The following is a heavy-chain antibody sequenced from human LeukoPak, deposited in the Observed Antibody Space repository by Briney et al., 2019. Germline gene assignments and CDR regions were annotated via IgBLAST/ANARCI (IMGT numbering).Heavy chain of an antibody. J-gene: IGHJ5*02. D-gene: IGHD6-13*01. Sequence: PSETLSLTCTVSGGSISSSSYYWSWIRQPPGKGLEWIGEINHSGSTNYNPSLKSRVTISVDTSKNQFSLKLSSVTAADTAVYYCARAGVTGYSSSWFQVDWFDPWGQGTLVTVSS. CDR2: INHSGST. V-gene: IGHV4-39*07. CDR1: GGSISSSSYY. CDR3: ARAGVTGYSSSWFQVDWFDP.